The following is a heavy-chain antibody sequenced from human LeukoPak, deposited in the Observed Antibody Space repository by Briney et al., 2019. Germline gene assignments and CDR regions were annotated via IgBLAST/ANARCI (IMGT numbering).Heavy chain of an antibody. V-gene: IGHV3-74*01. D-gene: IGHD4-23*01. J-gene: IGHJ4*02. CDR3: ARDHYGGNSDY. CDR2: INTDGSST. CDR1: GFTFSSYW. Sequence: GGSLRLSCAASGFTFSSYWMHWVRQAPGKGLVWVSRINTDGSSTYYADSVKGRFTISRDNAKNTLYLQMNSLRAEDTAVYYCARDHYGGNSDYWGQGTLVTVSS.